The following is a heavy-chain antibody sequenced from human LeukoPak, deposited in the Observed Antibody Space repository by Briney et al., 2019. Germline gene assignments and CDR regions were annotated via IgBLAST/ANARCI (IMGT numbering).Heavy chain of an antibody. CDR2: IIPILGIA. J-gene: IGHJ6*03. CDR1: GGTFSSYT. CDR3: ARGVPAADYYYYMDV. D-gene: IGHD2-2*01. V-gene: IGHV1-69*02. Sequence: GASVKVSCKASGGTFSSYTISWVRQAPGQGLEWMGRIIPILGIANYAQKFQGRVTITADKSTSTAYMELSSLRSEDTAVYYCARGVPAADYYYYMDVWGKGTTVTVSS.